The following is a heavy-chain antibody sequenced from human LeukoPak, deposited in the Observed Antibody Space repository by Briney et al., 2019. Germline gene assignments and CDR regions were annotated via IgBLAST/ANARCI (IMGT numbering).Heavy chain of an antibody. CDR1: GGTFSSYA. CDR2: IIPIFGTA. CDR3: ARDAGYYVSGSSLDY. J-gene: IGHJ4*02. D-gene: IGHD3-10*01. V-gene: IGHV1-69*13. Sequence: ASVKVSRKASGGTFSSYAISWVRQAPGQGLEWMGGIIPIFGTANYAQKFQGRVTITADESTSTAYMELSSLRSEDTAVYYCARDAGYYVSGSSLDYWGQGTLVTVSS.